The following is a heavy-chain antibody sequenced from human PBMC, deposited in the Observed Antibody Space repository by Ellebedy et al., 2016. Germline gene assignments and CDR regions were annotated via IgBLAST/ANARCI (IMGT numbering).Heavy chain of an antibody. J-gene: IGHJ6*03. V-gene: IGHV3-74*01. Sequence: GGSLRLXXVASGFTFRTYWMHWVRQAPGKGLMWVSRTNEDGSTTNYADSVKGRFTISRDNAKTSLHLQMNSLKAEDTAVYYCARGPTTIYYYMDVWGKGTTVTVSS. CDR1: GFTFRTYW. D-gene: IGHD1-1*01. CDR3: ARGPTTIYYYMDV. CDR2: TNEDGSTT.